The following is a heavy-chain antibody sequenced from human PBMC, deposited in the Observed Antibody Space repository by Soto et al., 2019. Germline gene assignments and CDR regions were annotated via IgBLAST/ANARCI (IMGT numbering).Heavy chain of an antibody. CDR3: ARDGHSSAPGFDC. Sequence: QVQLVQSGAEVKKPGASVKVSCEASGYSFTSYGISWVRQAPGQGLEWMGWISGYNGNTNYAQKLQGRVTMTTDTSTYTAYMEMRSLRSVDTAVYYCARDGHSSAPGFDCWGQGTLVTVSS. V-gene: IGHV1-18*01. D-gene: IGHD6-25*01. CDR2: ISGYNGNT. CDR1: GYSFTSYG. J-gene: IGHJ4*02.